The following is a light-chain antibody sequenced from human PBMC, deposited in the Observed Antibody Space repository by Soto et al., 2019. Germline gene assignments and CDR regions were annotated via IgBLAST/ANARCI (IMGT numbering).Light chain of an antibody. CDR1: QSVSSSY. V-gene: IGKV3-20*01. CDR3: QQYGSPPGT. J-gene: IGKJ1*01. CDR2: GAS. Sequence: EIVLTQSPGTLSLSPGERATLSCRASQSVSSSYLAWYQQKPGQAPRLLIYGASSRATGIADRFSGSGSGTDFTLTISRLEPADFAVYYCQQYGSPPGTFGQGTKVEIK.